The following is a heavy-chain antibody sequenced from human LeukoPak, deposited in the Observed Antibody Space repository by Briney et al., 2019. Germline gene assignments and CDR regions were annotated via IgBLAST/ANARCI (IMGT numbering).Heavy chain of an antibody. D-gene: IGHD3-22*01. CDR1: GFTFSSHA. CDR2: ISYDGSNK. V-gene: IGHV3-30*14. CDR3: ARWPDYYDTSKYYYGMDV. J-gene: IGHJ6*02. Sequence: QPGRSLRLSCAASGFTFSSHAMHWVRQAPGKGLEWVAVISYDGSNKYYADSVKGRFTISRDNSKNTVYLQMNSLRAEDTAMYYCARWPDYYDTSKYYYGMDVWGQGTTVTVSS.